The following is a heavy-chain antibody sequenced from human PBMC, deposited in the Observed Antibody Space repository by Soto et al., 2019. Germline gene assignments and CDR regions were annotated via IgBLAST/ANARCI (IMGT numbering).Heavy chain of an antibody. CDR2: IKQDGTDK. J-gene: IGHJ4*02. CDR3: VSRPPSGRCLGVFDY. CDR1: GFTLSGYW. Sequence: PGGSLRLSCAGSGFTLSGYWMTWVRRAPGKGPEWVANIKQDGTDKNYVDSVKGRFTISRDNAKNSLYLQLNSLRVEDTAVYYCVSRPPSGRCLGVFDYWGQGAQGTVSS. D-gene: IGHD1-26*01. V-gene: IGHV3-7*01.